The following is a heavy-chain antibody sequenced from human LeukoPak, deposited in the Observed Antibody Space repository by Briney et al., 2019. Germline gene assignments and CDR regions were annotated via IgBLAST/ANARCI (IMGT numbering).Heavy chain of an antibody. V-gene: IGHV3-23*01. CDR3: AKGRYGDYDMDV. Sequence: GGSLRLSCAASGFTFRGYAMSWVRQAPGKGLEWVSAISGSGDSTYYADSVKGRFTISRDNSKNTLYLQMNSLRAEDTAVYCCAKGRYGDYDMDVWGQGTTVTVSS. D-gene: IGHD4-17*01. J-gene: IGHJ6*02. CDR2: ISGSGDST. CDR1: GFTFRGYA.